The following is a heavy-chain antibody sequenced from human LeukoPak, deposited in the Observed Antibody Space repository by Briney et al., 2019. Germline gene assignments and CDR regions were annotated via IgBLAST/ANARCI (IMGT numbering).Heavy chain of an antibody. D-gene: IGHD2-8*01. CDR2: INPNSGGT. V-gene: IGHV1-2*02. CDR1: RGTFNNYA. J-gene: IGHJ3*02. Sequence: ASVKVSCKASRGTFNNYAITWVRQAPGQGLEWMGWINPNSGGTNYAQKFQGRVTMTRDTSISTAYMELSRLRSDDTAVYYCARYCTNGVCYSGTAAFDIWGQGTMVTVSS. CDR3: ARYCTNGVCYSGTAAFDI.